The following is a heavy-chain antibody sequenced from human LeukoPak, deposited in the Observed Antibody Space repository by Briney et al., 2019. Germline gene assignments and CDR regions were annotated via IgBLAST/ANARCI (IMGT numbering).Heavy chain of an antibody. CDR2: INPSGGST. CDR1: GYTFTSYY. J-gene: IGHJ4*02. Sequence: ASAKVSCKASGYTFTSYYMHWVRQAPGQGLEWMGIINPSGGSTSYAQKFQGRVTMTRDMSTSTVYMELSSLRSEDTAVYYCARDGGSAAHDYWGQGTLVTVSS. D-gene: IGHD3-16*01. CDR3: ARDGGSAAHDY. V-gene: IGHV1-46*01.